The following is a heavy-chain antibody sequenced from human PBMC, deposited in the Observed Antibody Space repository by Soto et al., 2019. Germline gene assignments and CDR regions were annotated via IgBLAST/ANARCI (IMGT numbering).Heavy chain of an antibody. V-gene: IGHV4-59*12. Sequence: SETLSLTCTVSGGSISSYYWSWIRQPPGKGLEWIGYIYYSGSTNYNPSLKSRVTMSVDTSKNQFSLKLSSVTAADTAVYYCAREGRGYCSGGSCYSTYYFDYWGQGTLVTVSS. CDR2: IYYSGST. CDR1: GGSISSYY. D-gene: IGHD2-15*01. J-gene: IGHJ4*02. CDR3: AREGRGYCSGGSCYSTYYFDY.